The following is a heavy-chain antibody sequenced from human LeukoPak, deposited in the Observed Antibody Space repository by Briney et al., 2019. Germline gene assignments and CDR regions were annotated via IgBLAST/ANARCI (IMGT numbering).Heavy chain of an antibody. CDR3: ARDPNSGYSYSDY. CDR1: EFTFVRYA. Sequence: PGGSLRLSCAASEFTFVRYAMNWVRQAPGKGLEWVSYISSSSFKIGYADSVKGRFTISRENAKNSLYLQMNSLRAEDTAMYYCARDPNSGYSYSDYWGQGTLVTVSS. D-gene: IGHD5-18*01. V-gene: IGHV3-48*04. J-gene: IGHJ4*02. CDR2: ISSSSFKI.